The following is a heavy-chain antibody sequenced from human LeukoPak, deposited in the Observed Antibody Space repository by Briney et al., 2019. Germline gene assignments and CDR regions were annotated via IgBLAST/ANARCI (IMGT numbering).Heavy chain of an antibody. CDR3: ARDQYDTWSRRGNFDS. D-gene: IGHD3-3*01. J-gene: IGHJ4*02. Sequence: GGSLRLSCVASGFTFGKYWMSWVRQAPGKGLEWVANIKLDGSEKNYVDSVKGRFTISRDNTKNSLYLQMNSLRAEDTAVLYCARDQYDTWSRRGNFDSWGQGTLVIVSS. CDR1: GFTFGKYW. V-gene: IGHV3-7*03. CDR2: IKLDGSEK.